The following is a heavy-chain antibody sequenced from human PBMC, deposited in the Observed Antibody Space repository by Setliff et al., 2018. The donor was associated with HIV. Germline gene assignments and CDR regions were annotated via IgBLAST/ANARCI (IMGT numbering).Heavy chain of an antibody. D-gene: IGHD3-10*01. CDR1: GGSFGVYR. CDR2: IDSSGTT. CDR3: ARDRHSSGLGSYGP. Sequence: PSETLSLTCTISGGSFGVYRWSWIRQSAGRGLEWIGRIDSSGTTDYKPSLKGRVAISVDTSRNQFSLRVTSVIAADTAVYFCARDRHSSGLGSYGPWGPGILVTVSS. V-gene: IGHV4-4*07. J-gene: IGHJ5*02.